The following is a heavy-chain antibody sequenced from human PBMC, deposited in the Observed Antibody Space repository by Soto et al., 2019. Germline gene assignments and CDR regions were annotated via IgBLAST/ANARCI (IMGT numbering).Heavy chain of an antibody. J-gene: IGHJ4*02. CDR3: ARRVVKTGTYDY. V-gene: IGHV1-18*01. CDR2: ISAYNGNT. D-gene: IGHD1-7*01. CDR1: GYTFTSYG. Sequence: ASVKVSCKASGYTFTSYGISWVRQAPGQGLEWMRWISAYNGNTNYAQKLQGRVTMTTDTSTSTAYMELRSLRSDDTAVYYCARRVVKTGTYDYWGQGTLVTVSS.